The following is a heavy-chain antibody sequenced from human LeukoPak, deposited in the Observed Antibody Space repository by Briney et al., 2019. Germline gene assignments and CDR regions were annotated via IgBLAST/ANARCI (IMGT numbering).Heavy chain of an antibody. CDR3: ARDNSGWSRDY. V-gene: IGHV3-21*06. CDR1: GFTFSSYS. J-gene: IGHJ4*02. Sequence: GGSLRLSCAASGFTFSSYSMNWVRQAPGKGLEWVSSINWGSNHIYYADAVQGRFTISRDNAKNSLYLQMNSLRAEDTAIYYCARDNSGWSRDYWGQGTLVTVSS. D-gene: IGHD6-19*01. CDR2: INWGSNHI.